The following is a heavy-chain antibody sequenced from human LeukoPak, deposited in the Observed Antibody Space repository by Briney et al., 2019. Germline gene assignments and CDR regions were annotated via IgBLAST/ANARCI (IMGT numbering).Heavy chain of an antibody. CDR2: ISGDGGRRGSTTT. CDR3: AKGGISLVRGSFDY. J-gene: IGHJ4*02. Sequence: GGSLRLSCAASGFTFSSYSMNWVRQAPGKGLEWVSAISGDGGRRGSTTTYYTDSVKGRFTISRDNSKNTLYLQMNSLRAEDTALYYCAKGGISLVRGSFDYWGQATLVTVSS. D-gene: IGHD3-10*01. CDR1: GFTFSSYS. V-gene: IGHV3-23*01.